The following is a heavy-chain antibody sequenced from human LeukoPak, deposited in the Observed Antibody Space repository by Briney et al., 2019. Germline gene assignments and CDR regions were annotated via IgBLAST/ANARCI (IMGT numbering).Heavy chain of an antibody. D-gene: IGHD6-25*01. CDR2: IYYSGST. J-gene: IGHJ3*02. CDR3: ARARITATPDAFDI. V-gene: IGHV4-59*01. CDR1: GGSISSYY. Sequence: SETLSLTCTVSGGSISSYYWSWIRQPPGKGLEWIGYIYYSGSTNYNPSLKSRVTISVDTSKNQFSLKLSSVTAADTAVYYCARARITATPDAFDIWGQGTMVTVSS.